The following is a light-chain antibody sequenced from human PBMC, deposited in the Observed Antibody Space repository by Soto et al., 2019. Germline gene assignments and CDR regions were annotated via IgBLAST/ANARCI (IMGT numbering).Light chain of an antibody. J-gene: IGKJ1*01. CDR2: GAS. Sequence: EIVLTQSPGTLFLSPGKRATLSCRASQSVSNNYLAWYQQKPGQAPRLLIYGASNRATGIPDRFSGSGSGTDFTLTISRLEPEDFAVYYCQQYGSSGTFGQGTKVEIK. CDR3: QQYGSSGT. CDR1: QSVSNNY. V-gene: IGKV3-20*01.